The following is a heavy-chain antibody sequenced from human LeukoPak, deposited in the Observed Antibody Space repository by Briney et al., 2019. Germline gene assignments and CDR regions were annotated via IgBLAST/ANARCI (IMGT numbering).Heavy chain of an antibody. V-gene: IGHV4-61*01. Sequence: KPSETLSLTCTVSGGSISSGSYYWSWIRQPPGKGLEWIGYIYYSGSTNYNPSLKSRVTISVDTSKNQFSLKLSSVTAADTAVYYCARGGGDTAMAVDYWGQGTLVTVSS. D-gene: IGHD5-18*01. CDR3: ARGGGDTAMAVDY. CDR2: IYYSGST. CDR1: GGSISSGSYY. J-gene: IGHJ4*02.